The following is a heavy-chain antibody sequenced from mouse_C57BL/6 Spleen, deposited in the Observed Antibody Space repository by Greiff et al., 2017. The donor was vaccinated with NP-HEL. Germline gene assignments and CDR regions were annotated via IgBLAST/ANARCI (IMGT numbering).Heavy chain of an antibody. CDR2: IDPETGGT. D-gene: IGHD2-4*01. CDR1: GYTFTDYE. J-gene: IGHJ3*01. V-gene: IGHV1-15*01. CDR3: TRRVYYDYFAWFAY. Sequence: QVQLQQSGAELVRPGASVTLSCKASGYTFTDYEMHWVKQTPVHGLEWIGAIDPETGGTAYNQKFKGKAILTADKSSSTAYMELRSLTSEDSAVYYCTRRVYYDYFAWFAYWGQGTLVTVSA.